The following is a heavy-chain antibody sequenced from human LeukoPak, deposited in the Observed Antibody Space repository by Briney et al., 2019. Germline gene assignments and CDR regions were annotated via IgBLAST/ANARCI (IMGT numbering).Heavy chain of an antibody. V-gene: IGHV1-69*13. CDR2: IIPIFGTA. Sequence: ASVKVSCKASGGTFSSYAISWVRQAPGQGLEWMGGIIPIFGTANYAQKFQGRVTITADGSTSTAYMELSSLRSEDTAVYYCAREAYSYYFDYWGQGTLVTVSS. CDR3: AREAYSYYFDY. J-gene: IGHJ4*02. D-gene: IGHD6-13*01. CDR1: GGTFSSYA.